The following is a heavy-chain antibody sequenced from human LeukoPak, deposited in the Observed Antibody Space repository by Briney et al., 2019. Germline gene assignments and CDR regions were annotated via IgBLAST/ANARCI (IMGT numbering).Heavy chain of an antibody. D-gene: IGHD6-19*01. V-gene: IGHV4-34*01. CDR3: ARPSPWYGSGVDY. J-gene: IGHJ4*02. CDR1: GGSFSGYY. CDR2: INHSGST. Sequence: KSSETLSLTCAVYGGSFSGYYWSWIRQPPGKGLEWIGEINHSGSTNYNPSLKSRVTISVDTSKNQFSLKLSSVTAADTAVYYCARPSPWYGSGVDYWGQGTLVTVSS.